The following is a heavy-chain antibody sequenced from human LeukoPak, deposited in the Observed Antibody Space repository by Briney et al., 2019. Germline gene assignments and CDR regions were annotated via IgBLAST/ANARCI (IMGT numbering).Heavy chain of an antibody. Sequence: ASVKVSCKASGYTFTGYYMHWVRQAPGQGLEWMGWINPNSGGTNYAQKFQGRVTMTRDTSISTAYMELSRLRSDDTAVCYCARVPWQYCSGGSCYSDYFDYWGQGTLVTVSS. CDR2: INPNSGGT. CDR3: ARVPWQYCSGGSCYSDYFDY. V-gene: IGHV1-2*02. J-gene: IGHJ4*02. CDR1: GYTFTGYY. D-gene: IGHD2-15*01.